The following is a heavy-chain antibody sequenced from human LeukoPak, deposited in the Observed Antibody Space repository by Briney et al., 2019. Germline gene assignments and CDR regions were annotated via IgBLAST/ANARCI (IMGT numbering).Heavy chain of an antibody. CDR1: GGAFSSYA. D-gene: IGHD3-16*01. CDR3: ASEEGDDAFDI. Sequence: SVKVSCKAPGGAFSSYAISWVRQAPGQGLEWMGGIIPIFGTANYAQKFQGRVTITADESTSTAYMELSSLRSEDTAVYYCASEEGDDAFDIWGQGTMVTVSS. J-gene: IGHJ3*02. CDR2: IIPIFGTA. V-gene: IGHV1-69*01.